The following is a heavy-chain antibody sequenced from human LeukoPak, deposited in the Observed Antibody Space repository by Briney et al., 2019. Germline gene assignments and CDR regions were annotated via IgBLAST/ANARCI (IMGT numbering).Heavy chain of an antibody. CDR2: IWYDGSTK. CDR1: GFTFSNYD. J-gene: IGHJ4*02. CDR3: AANFDF. V-gene: IGHV3-33*01. Sequence: PGRSLRLSCAASGFTFSNYDMHWVRQAPGRGLEWVAVIWYDGSTKYYADSVKGRFTISRDNSKNMLYLQMNSLRVEDTAVYYCAANFDFWGQGTLVTVSS.